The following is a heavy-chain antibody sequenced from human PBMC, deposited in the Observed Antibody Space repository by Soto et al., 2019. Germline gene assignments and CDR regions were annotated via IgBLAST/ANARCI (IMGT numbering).Heavy chain of an antibody. Sequence: EVQLVDSGGGLVQPGGSLRLSCVASGFHFSSYWMSWVRQAPGKGLEWVANIKEDGSDKYYVDSVKGRFTISRDNAKNSLYLQMNSLGVEDTAVYYCVGVSLAGSWGQGTLVTVSS. CDR1: GFHFSSYW. CDR3: VGVSLAGS. V-gene: IGHV3-7*01. D-gene: IGHD6-19*01. CDR2: IKEDGSDK. J-gene: IGHJ5*02.